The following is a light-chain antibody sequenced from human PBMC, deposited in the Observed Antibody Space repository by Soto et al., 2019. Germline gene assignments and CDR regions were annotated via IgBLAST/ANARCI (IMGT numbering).Light chain of an antibody. CDR1: QSISPN. Sequence: EILRTQSPATLYVSPGERATLSCMATQSISPNLAWYQQKPGQAPRLLIFGASTRATGIPARFSGSGSGTEFTLTISGLQSEDFAVYYCQNYNNWPSWTFGQGPKVEIK. CDR2: GAS. V-gene: IGKV3-15*01. J-gene: IGKJ1*01. CDR3: QNYNNWPSWT.